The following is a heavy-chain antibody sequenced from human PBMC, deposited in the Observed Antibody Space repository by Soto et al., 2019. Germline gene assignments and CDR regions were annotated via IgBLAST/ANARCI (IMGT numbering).Heavy chain of an antibody. J-gene: IGHJ4*02. CDR3: ARASGAVAGKTFDY. CDR2: IYHSGST. CDR1: GGSISSGGYS. V-gene: IGHV4-30-2*01. D-gene: IGHD6-19*01. Sequence: TLSLTCAVSGGSISSGGYSWSWIRQPPGKGLEWIGYIYHSGSTYYNPSLKSRVTISVDRSKNQFSLKLSSVTAADTAVYYCARASGAVAGKTFDYWGQGTLVTVSS.